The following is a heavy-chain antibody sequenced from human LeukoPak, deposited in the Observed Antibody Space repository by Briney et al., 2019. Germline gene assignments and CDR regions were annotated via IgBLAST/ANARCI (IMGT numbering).Heavy chain of an antibody. CDR1: GGSFSGYY. Sequence: SETLSLTCAVYGGSFSGYYWSWIRQPPGKGLEWIGEINHSGSTNYNPSLKSRVTISVDTSKNQFSLKLSSVTAADTAVYYCAKDYYDSSGYHGSAGYFDYWGQGTLVTVSS. J-gene: IGHJ4*02. CDR3: AKDYYDSSGYHGSAGYFDY. D-gene: IGHD3-22*01. V-gene: IGHV4-34*01. CDR2: INHSGST.